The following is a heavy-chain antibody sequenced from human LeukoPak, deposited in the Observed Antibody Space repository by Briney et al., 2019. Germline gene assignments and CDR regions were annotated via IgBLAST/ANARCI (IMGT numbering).Heavy chain of an antibody. Sequence: GGSLRLSCAASGLSLSGYWMYWVRQAPGKGLMYISRNNGDGSTTNYADVVKGRFTMSRDNVKSTLYLQMNSLRVEDTAVYYCARDPRNVGLAPWGQGTLVTVSS. V-gene: IGHV3-74*01. CDR3: ARDPRNVGLAP. CDR2: NNGDGSTT. D-gene: IGHD2-15*01. CDR1: GLSLSGYW. J-gene: IGHJ5*02.